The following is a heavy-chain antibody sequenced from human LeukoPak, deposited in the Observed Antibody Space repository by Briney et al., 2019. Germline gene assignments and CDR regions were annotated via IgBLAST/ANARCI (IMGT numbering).Heavy chain of an antibody. V-gene: IGHV1-46*01. D-gene: IGHD3-22*01. J-gene: IGHJ3*02. CDR1: GYTFTSYG. CDR2: INPSGGST. Sequence: ASVKVSCKASGYTFTSYGISWVRQAPGQGLEWMGIINPSGGSTSYAQKFQGRVTMTRDMSTSTVYMELSSLRSEDTAVYYCARDPFYHYDSSGKRKPDVDAFDIWGQGTMVTVSS. CDR3: ARDPFYHYDSSGKRKPDVDAFDI.